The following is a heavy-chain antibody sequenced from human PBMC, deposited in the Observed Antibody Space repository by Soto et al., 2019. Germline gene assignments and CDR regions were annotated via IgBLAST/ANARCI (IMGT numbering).Heavy chain of an antibody. Sequence: GESLKISCKGSGYTFTDYWIGWVRQLPGKGLEWMGIIYPGDSDTRYSPSFQGHVTITVDKSTSTAYLQWNILKASDTAMYYRARQISKFRSYYYAMEVWGQGTTVTVSS. J-gene: IGHJ6*02. CDR2: IYPGDSDT. V-gene: IGHV5-51*01. CDR1: GYTFTDYW. D-gene: IGHD4-4*01. CDR3: ARQISKFRSYYYAMEV.